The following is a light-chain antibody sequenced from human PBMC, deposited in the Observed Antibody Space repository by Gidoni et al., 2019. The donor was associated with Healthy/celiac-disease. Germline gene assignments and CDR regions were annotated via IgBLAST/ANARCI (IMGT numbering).Light chain of an antibody. J-gene: IGKJ4*01. CDR2: AAS. V-gene: IGKV1-9*01. CDR3: QQLNSYPRLT. CDR1: QGISSY. Sequence: DIQLTQSPSFLSASVGDRVTITCRASQGISSYLARYQQKPGKAPKLLIYAASTLQSGVPSRFSGSGSGTEFTLTISSLQPEDFATYYCQQLNSYPRLTFGGGTKVEIK.